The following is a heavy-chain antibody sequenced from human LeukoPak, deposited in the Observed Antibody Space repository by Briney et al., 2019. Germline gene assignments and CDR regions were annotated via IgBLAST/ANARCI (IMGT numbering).Heavy chain of an antibody. Sequence: PGGSLRLSCAASGFTVSSNYMNWGPRAPGKGQERVSAIYSDSNTYYTDSAKGRFTLSRDNSKNTLYPQINSLRAEDTAVYYCARAKYYYDSSGCRDFYFDDWGQGTLVTVSS. D-gene: IGHD3-22*01. CDR3: ARAKYYYDSSGCRDFYFDD. V-gene: IGHV3-53*01. CDR2: IYSDSNT. CDR1: GFTVSSNY. J-gene: IGHJ4*02.